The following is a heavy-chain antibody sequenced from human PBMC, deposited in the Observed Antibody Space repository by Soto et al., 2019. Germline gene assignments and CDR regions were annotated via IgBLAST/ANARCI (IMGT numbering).Heavy chain of an antibody. V-gene: IGHV1-18*01. CDR1: GYTFTSYG. Sequence: QVQLVQSGAEVKKPGASVKVSCKASGYTFTSYGISWVRQAPGQGLEWRGWISAYNGNTNYAQKLQGRVTMTTDTXXXXXXXXXXXXXSXXXXXXXXAREYYYGSGPWYWGQGTLVTVSS. CDR2: ISAYNGNT. CDR3: AREYYYGSGPWY. J-gene: IGHJ4*02. D-gene: IGHD3-10*01.